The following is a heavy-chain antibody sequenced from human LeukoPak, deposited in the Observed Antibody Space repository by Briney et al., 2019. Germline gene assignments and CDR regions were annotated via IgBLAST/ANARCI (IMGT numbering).Heavy chain of an antibody. D-gene: IGHD6-13*01. V-gene: IGHV4-30-2*06. CDR2: IYHSGST. Sequence: SETLSLTCTVSGGSISSGGYYWSWIRQSPGKGLEWIGYIYHSGSTYYNPSLKSRVTISVDRSKNQFSLKLSSVTAADTAVYYCATGAHIVAGGYNWFDPWGQGTLVTVSS. CDR1: GGSISSGGYY. J-gene: IGHJ5*02. CDR3: ATGAHIVAGGYNWFDP.